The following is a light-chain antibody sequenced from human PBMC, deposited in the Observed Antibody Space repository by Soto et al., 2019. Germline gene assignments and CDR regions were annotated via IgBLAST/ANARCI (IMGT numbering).Light chain of an antibody. CDR3: QQRSNWPPLT. V-gene: IGKV3-11*01. Sequence: EIVLTQSPATLSLAPGERATLSCRASQSVSNYLAWYQPKPGQAPRLLIYDASNRATGIPARFSGSVSGTDFTLTISCLEPEDFAVYYCQQRSNWPPLTFGGGTKVEIK. CDR2: DAS. CDR1: QSVSNY. J-gene: IGKJ4*01.